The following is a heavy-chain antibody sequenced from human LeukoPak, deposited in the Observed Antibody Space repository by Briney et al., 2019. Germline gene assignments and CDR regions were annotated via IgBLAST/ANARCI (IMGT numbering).Heavy chain of an antibody. CDR2: IRYDGSNK. Sequence: QAGGSLRLSCGASGFTFSSYGMHWVRQAPGKGLEWVAFIRYDGSNKYYADSVKGRFTISRDNSKNTLYLQMNSLRAEDTAVYYCAKDHAWSATGAWSDYWGQGTLVTVSS. CDR3: AKDHAWSATGAWSDY. V-gene: IGHV3-30*02. D-gene: IGHD3-3*01. J-gene: IGHJ4*02. CDR1: GFTFSSYG.